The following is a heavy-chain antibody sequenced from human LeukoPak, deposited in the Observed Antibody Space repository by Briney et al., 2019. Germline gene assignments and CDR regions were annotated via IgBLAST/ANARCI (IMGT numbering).Heavy chain of an antibody. CDR1: GYTLTELS. Sequence: ASVKVSCKVSGYTLTELSMHWVRQAPGKGLEWMGTFDPEDGKTLYAQKFQGRVTMTEDTSIDTAYMELSSLGSEDTAVYYCATARQNYIMDVWGTGTTVTVSS. V-gene: IGHV1-24*01. CDR3: ATARQNYIMDV. J-gene: IGHJ6*04. CDR2: FDPEDGKT.